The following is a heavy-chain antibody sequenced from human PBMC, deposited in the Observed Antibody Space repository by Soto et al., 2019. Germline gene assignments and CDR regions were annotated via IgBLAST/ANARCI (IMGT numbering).Heavy chain of an antibody. J-gene: IGHJ4*02. Sequence: SVNVSCKSSGGTFSSYSISWVRQAPGQGLEWMGGIIPIFGTANYAQKFQGRVTITADESTSTAYMELSSLRSEDTAVYYCASGSGSYYFPVDYWGQGTLVTVSS. CDR2: IIPIFGTA. CDR1: GGTFSSYS. CDR3: ASGSGSYYFPVDY. D-gene: IGHD1-26*01. V-gene: IGHV1-69*13.